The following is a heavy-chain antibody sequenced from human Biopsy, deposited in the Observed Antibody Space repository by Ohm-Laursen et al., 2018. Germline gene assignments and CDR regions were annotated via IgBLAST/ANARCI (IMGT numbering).Heavy chain of an antibody. CDR2: VTGSGRSA. Sequence: SLRLSCSASGFTFSGYAMSWVRQGPEKGLEWVSVVTGSGRSAYYTDSVKGRFSISRDNSKNTLYLQMNSLRVEDTAVYYCAKGRSGGTGHGNWFDPWAREPWSSSPQ. J-gene: IGHJ5*02. D-gene: IGHD3-10*01. V-gene: IGHV3-23*01. CDR3: AKGRSGGTGHGNWFDP. CDR1: GFTFSGYA.